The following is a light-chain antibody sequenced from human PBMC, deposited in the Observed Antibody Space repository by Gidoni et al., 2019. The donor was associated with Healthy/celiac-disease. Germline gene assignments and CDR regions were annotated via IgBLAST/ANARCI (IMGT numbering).Light chain of an antibody. V-gene: IGKV3-15*01. CDR3: QPYNNWPFT. J-gene: IGKJ3*01. CDR2: GAS. Sequence: EIVMTQSPATLSVSLGERATRSCRASQSISSNLAWYQQKPGQAPRLLIYGASTRATGIPARFSGSGSGKEFTLTIRSLQSEDFAVYYCQPYNNWPFTFGPGTKVDIK. CDR1: QSISSN.